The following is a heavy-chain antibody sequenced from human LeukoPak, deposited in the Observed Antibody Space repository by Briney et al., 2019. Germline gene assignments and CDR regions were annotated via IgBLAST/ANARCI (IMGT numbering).Heavy chain of an antibody. CDR3: ARDLVTVTKGFDI. D-gene: IGHD4-17*01. CDR2: ISYIGTT. V-gene: IGHV4-59*11. CDR1: GDSFSSHY. J-gene: IGHJ3*02. Sequence: SETLSLTCAVSGDSFSSHYWTWIRQPPGRGLEWIGYISYIGTTNYNPSLKSRVTISIDTSKNQFSLKLSSVTTADTAAYYCARDLVTVTKGFDIWGLGTMVSVSS.